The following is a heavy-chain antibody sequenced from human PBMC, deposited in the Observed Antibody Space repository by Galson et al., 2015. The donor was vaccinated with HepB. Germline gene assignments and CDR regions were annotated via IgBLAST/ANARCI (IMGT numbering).Heavy chain of an antibody. J-gene: IGHJ3*02. CDR2: IYYSGST. D-gene: IGHD3-10*01. Sequence: ETLSLTCTVSGGSISSYYWSWIRQPPEKGLEWIGYIYYSGSTNYNPSLKSRVTISVDTSKNQFSLKLSSVTAADTAVYYCARLMLDFGYYGSGSYYAFDIWGQGTMVTVSS. V-gene: IGHV4-59*08. CDR3: ARLMLDFGYYGSGSYYAFDI. CDR1: GGSISSYY.